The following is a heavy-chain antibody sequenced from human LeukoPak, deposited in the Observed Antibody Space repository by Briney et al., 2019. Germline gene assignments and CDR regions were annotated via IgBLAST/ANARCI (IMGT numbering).Heavy chain of an antibody. D-gene: IGHD1-14*01. CDR3: ARGSINSDWFDP. CDR2: INHSGST. Sequence: SETLSLTCAVYGGSFSGYYWSWIRQPPGKGLEWIGEINHSGSTNYNPSLKSRVTISVDTSKNQFSLKLSSATAADTAVYYCARGSINSDWFDPWGQGTLVTVSS. V-gene: IGHV4-34*01. J-gene: IGHJ5*02. CDR1: GGSFSGYY.